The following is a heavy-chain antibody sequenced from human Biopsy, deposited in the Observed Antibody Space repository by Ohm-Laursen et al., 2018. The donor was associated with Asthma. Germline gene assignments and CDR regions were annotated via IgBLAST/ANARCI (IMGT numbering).Heavy chain of an antibody. V-gene: IGHV3-9*01. J-gene: IGHJ4*02. CDR3: VKDIRLQLWGFDS. CDR2: VSWNSGSI. CDR1: GFTFDDCA. D-gene: IGHD6-13*01. Sequence: SLRLSCAAPGFTFDDCAMHWVRQAPGKGLEWVSGVSWNSGSIDYADSVKGRFTISRDNAKNSLYLQMNSLRGADTALYYCVKDIRLQLWGFDSWGQGTLVTVSS.